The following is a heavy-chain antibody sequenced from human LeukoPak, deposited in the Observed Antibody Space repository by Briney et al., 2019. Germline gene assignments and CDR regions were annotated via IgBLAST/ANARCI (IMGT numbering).Heavy chain of an antibody. CDR3: ARDYSYDSSGYYLY. J-gene: IGHJ4*02. Sequence: GGSLRLSCAASGFTFSSFAMSWVRQAPGKGLEWVSSISSSSSYIYYADSVKGRFTISRDNAKNSLYLQMNSLRAEDTAVYYCARDYSYDSSGYYLYWGQGTLVTVSS. D-gene: IGHD3-22*01. CDR2: ISSSSSYI. CDR1: GFTFSSFA. V-gene: IGHV3-21*01.